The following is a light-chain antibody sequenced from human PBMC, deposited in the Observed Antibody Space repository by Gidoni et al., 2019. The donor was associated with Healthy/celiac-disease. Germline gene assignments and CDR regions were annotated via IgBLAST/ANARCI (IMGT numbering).Light chain of an antibody. CDR3: QQSYSTLFT. CDR1: QSISSY. Sequence: DIQMTQSPSSLSASVGDRVTITCRASQSISSYLNWYQQKPGNAPKLLIYAASSLQSGVPSRFSGSGSGTDFTLTISSLQPEDFATYYCQQSYSTLFTFXPXTKVEIK. CDR2: AAS. J-gene: IGKJ3*01. V-gene: IGKV1-39*01.